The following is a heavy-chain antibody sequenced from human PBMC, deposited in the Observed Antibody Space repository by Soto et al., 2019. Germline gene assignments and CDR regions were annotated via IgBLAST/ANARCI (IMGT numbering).Heavy chain of an antibody. CDR3: VKGRNWASGSDY. J-gene: IGHJ4*02. CDR2: SNSRSSST. V-gene: IGHV3-11*05. CDR1: GFTFSDYY. Sequence: PGGSLRLSCAASGFTFSDYYMSWIRQAPGKGLEWVPYSNSRSSSTNYADSVKGRFTISRDNAKNLLYLQMSSLTVEDTAVYYCVKGRNWASGSDYRGQGTLVTVSS. D-gene: IGHD7-27*01.